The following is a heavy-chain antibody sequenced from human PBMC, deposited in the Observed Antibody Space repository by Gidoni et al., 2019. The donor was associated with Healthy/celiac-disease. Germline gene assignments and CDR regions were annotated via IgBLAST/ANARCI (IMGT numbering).Heavy chain of an antibody. D-gene: IGHD5-18*01. CDR2: INHSGST. CDR3: ARGLKRGYSYGFDY. Sequence: QVQLQQWGAGLWKPSETLSLTCPVYGGAFSGYYWSWSRQPPGKGLAWIGDINHSGSTNYNPSLKSRVTISVDTSKNQFSLKLSSVTAADTAVYYCARGLKRGYSYGFDYWGQGTLVTVSS. J-gene: IGHJ4*02. CDR1: GGAFSGYY. V-gene: IGHV4-34*01.